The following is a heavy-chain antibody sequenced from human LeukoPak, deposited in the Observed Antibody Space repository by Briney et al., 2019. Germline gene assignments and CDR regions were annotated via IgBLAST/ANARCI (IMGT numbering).Heavy chain of an antibody. J-gene: IGHJ4*02. CDR2: ISAYNGNT. CDR3: ARANITMVRGVYQLYDLPIDY. V-gene: IGHV1-18*01. D-gene: IGHD3-10*01. CDR1: GYTFTSYG. Sequence: ASVKVSCKASGYTFTSYGISWVRQAPGQGLEWMGWISAYNGNTNYAQKLQGRVTMTTDTSTSTAYMELRSLRSDDTAVYYCARANITMVRGVYQLYDLPIDYWGQGTLVTVSS.